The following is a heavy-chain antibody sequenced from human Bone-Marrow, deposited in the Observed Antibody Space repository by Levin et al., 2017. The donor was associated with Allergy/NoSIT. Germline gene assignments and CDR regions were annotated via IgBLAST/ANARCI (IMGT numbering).Heavy chain of an antibody. V-gene: IGHV2-5*02. D-gene: IGHD2/OR15-2a*01. Sequence: SGPTLVKPTQTLTLTCTLSGFSLTSGEAVAWIRQPPGKALEWLALIYWDDDKRIRPSLKSRLTITKNTSKNQVVLTVTNMDPVDTATYLCARRRPFLTYDVWGQGILVTVSS. CDR1: GFSLTSGEA. J-gene: IGHJ4*02. CDR2: IYWDDDK. CDR3: ARRRPFLTYDV.